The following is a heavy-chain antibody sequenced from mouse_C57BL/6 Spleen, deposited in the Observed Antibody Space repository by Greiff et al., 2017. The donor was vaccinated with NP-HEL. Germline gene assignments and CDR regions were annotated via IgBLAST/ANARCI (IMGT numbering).Heavy chain of an antibody. J-gene: IGHJ4*01. CDR1: GFTFSDYG. CDR2: ISSGSSTI. CDR3: ARGGYGAMDY. V-gene: IGHV5-17*01. D-gene: IGHD2-2*01. Sequence: EVMLVESGGGLVKPGGSLKLSCAASGFTFSDYGMHWVRQAPEKGLEWVAYISSGSSTIYYADTVKGRFTISRDNAKNTLFLQMTSLRSEDTAMYYCARGGYGAMDYWGQGTSVTVSS.